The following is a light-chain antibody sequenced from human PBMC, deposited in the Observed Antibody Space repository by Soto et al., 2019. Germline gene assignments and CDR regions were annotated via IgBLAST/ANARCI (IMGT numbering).Light chain of an antibody. J-gene: IGKJ5*01. CDR3: QQRSQWPPMT. CDR1: QRISTY. CDR2: DAS. V-gene: IGKV3-11*01. Sequence: ESLFTQSPVPLSLSPGQRAPLPRRASQRISTYLAWYQVKPGQAPRLLIYDASIRATGVPASFSGSGSGTDFSLTISSLEPEDVAVYYCQQRSQWPPMTFGQGTRLEIK.